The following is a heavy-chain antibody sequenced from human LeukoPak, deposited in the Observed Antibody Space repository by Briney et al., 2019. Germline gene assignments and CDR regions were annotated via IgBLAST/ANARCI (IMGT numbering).Heavy chain of an antibody. D-gene: IGHD6-13*01. V-gene: IGHV4-59*01. CDR3: ARGLMMAVAGRGEFHY. J-gene: IGHJ4*02. CDR1: GGSISSYY. Sequence: SETLSLTCTVSGGSISSYYWSWIRQPPGKGLEWIGYIYYSGSTNYNPSLKSRVTISVDTSKDQFSLKLSSVTAADTAVYYCARGLMMAVAGRGEFHYWGQGTLVTVSS. CDR2: IYYSGST.